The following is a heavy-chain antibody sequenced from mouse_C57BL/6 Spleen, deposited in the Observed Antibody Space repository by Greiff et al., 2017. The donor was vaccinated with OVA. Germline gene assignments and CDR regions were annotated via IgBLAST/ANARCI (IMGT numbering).Heavy chain of an antibody. V-gene: IGHV1-52*01. D-gene: IGHD1-1*01. CDR3: ARHYYGSSSYWDFDV. CDR2: IDPSDSET. Sequence: QVQLQQPGAELVRPGSSVKLSCKASGYTFTSYWMHWVKQRPIQGLEWIGNIDPSDSETHYNQKFKDKATLTVDKSSSTAYMQLSSLTSEDSAVYYCARHYYGSSSYWDFDVWGTGTTVTVSS. CDR1: GYTFTSYW. J-gene: IGHJ1*03.